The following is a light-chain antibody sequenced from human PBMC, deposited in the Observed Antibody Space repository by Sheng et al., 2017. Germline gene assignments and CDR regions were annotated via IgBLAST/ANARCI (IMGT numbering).Light chain of an antibody. V-gene: IGKV1-5*03. Sequence: IQMTQSPSTLSASVGDRVTITCRASQSINDGLAWYQVKPGKAPKFLIYQASTLQRGVPSRFSGSGFGTEFTLTITSLQPDDFATYYCQQYARFYSFVPGDQGGDQT. CDR2: QAS. J-gene: IGKJ2*03. CDR1: QSINDG. CDR3: QQYARFYS.